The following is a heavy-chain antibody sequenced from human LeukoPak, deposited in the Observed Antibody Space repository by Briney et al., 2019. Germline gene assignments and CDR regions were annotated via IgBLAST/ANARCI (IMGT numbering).Heavy chain of an antibody. CDR2: ISSSSSYI. V-gene: IGHV3-21*01. D-gene: IGHD3-3*01. Sequence: GGSLRLSCAASGFTFSSYSMNWVRQAPGKGLEWVSSISSSSSYIYYADSVKGRFTISRDNDKNSLYLQMNSLRAEDTAVYYCARTVAYDFWSGYSFDYWGQGTLVTVSS. CDR3: ARTVAYDFWSGYSFDY. CDR1: GFTFSSYS. J-gene: IGHJ4*02.